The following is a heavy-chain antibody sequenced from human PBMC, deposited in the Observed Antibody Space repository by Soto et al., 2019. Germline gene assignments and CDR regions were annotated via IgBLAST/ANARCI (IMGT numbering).Heavy chain of an antibody. CDR1: GDSVSSSDFY. D-gene: IGHD6-6*01. Sequence: PSETLSLTCAVSGDSVSSSDFYWTWIRQPPGKPLEWIGYVYSTGTTNYSPSLKSRVDMSVDTSENQFSLKVRSVTAADADVYFCARVSKLVAPNDGKSGYFYGMDVWGPGTTVTVYS. CDR2: VYSTGTT. J-gene: IGHJ6*02. V-gene: IGHV4-61*08. CDR3: ARVSKLVAPNDGKSGYFYGMDV.